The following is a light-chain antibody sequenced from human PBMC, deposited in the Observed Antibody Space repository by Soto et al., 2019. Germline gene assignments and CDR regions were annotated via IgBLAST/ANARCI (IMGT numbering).Light chain of an antibody. CDR3: QKYNNAPRT. Sequence: EIVLTQSPGTLSLSPGERATLSCRASQSVSSSYLAWYQQKPGQAPRLLIYGASSRATGIPDRFSGSGSGTDFTLTISSLQPEDVATYYCQKYNNAPRTFGQGTKVEIK. CDR1: QSVSSSY. J-gene: IGKJ1*01. CDR2: GAS. V-gene: IGKV3-20*01.